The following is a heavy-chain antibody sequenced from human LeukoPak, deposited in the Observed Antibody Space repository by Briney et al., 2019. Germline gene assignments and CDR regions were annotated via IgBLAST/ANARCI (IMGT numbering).Heavy chain of an antibody. D-gene: IGHD1-7*01. CDR2: IYSGGST. Sequence: SLGLYRACSGFNVSRKYMSGVLRAPGKGMEWVSVIYSGGSTYYADSVKGRFTISRDNSKNTLYLQMNSLRAEDRVVYHCARGNAGTAFDYGGQGTLVTVSS. CDR3: ARGNAGTAFDY. J-gene: IGHJ4*02. V-gene: IGHV3-53*01. CDR1: GFNVSRKY.